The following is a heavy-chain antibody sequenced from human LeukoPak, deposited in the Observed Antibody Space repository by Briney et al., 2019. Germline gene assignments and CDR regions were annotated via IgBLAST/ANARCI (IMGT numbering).Heavy chain of an antibody. V-gene: IGHV1-18*04. CDR3: ARGDWSSSWTDY. J-gene: IGHJ4*02. Sequence: ASVKVSCKTSGYTFTGYYMHWVRQAPGQGLEWMGWISAYNGNTNYAQKLQGRVTMTTDTSTSTAYMELRSLRSDDTAVYYCARGDWSSSWTDYWGQGTLVTVSS. CDR1: GYTFTGYY. D-gene: IGHD6-13*01. CDR2: ISAYNGNT.